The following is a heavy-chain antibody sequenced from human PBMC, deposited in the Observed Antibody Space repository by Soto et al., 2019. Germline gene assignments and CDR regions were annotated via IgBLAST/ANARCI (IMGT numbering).Heavy chain of an antibody. Sequence: SETLSLTCTVSGGSISSYYWSWIRQPPGKGLEWIGYIYYSGSTNYNPSLKSRVTISVDTSKNQFSLKLSSVTAADTAVYYCASSSMTPLLLGYFDLWGRGTLVTVSS. CDR2: IYYSGST. CDR3: ASSSMTPLLLGYFDL. V-gene: IGHV4-59*01. J-gene: IGHJ2*01. CDR1: GGSISSYY. D-gene: IGHD2-8*02.